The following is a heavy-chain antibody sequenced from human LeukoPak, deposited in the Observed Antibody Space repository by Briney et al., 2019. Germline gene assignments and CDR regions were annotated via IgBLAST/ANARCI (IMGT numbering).Heavy chain of an antibody. Sequence: PGRSLRLSCAASGFTLSHYYMTWVRQAPGKGLECVSVIYSGGSTYYAESVTGRFTISRDNSKNTLYLQMNSLRAEDTAVYYCARGAQYDYAFDIWGQGTMVTVSS. D-gene: IGHD4-11*01. CDR1: GFTLSHYY. J-gene: IGHJ3*02. CDR2: IYSGGST. CDR3: ARGAQYDYAFDI. V-gene: IGHV3-66*01.